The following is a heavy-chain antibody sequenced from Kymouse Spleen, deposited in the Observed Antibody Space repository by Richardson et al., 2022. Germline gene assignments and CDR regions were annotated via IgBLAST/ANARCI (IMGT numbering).Heavy chain of an antibody. CDR2: INHSGST. V-gene: IGHV4-34*01. Sequence: QVQLQQWGAGLLKPSETLSLTCAVYGGSFSGYYWSWIRQPPGKGLEWIGEINHSGSTNYNPSLKSRVTISVDTSKNQFSLKLSSVTAADTAVYYCASQSGYDSVDYWGQGTLVTVSS. J-gene: IGHJ4*02. D-gene: IGHD5-12*01. CDR1: GGSFSGYY. CDR3: ASQSGYDSVDY.